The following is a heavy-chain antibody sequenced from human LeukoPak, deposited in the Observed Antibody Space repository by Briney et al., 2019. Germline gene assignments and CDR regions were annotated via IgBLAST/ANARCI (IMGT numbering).Heavy chain of an antibody. Sequence: KTGGSLRLSCAASGFTFDDYAMHWVRQAPGKGLEWVSGISWNSGSIGYADSVKGRFTISRDNAKNSLYLQMNSLRAEDTALYYCARRVAAVGFDYWGQGTLVTVSS. CDR1: GFTFDDYA. V-gene: IGHV3-9*01. J-gene: IGHJ4*02. CDR3: ARRVAAVGFDY. D-gene: IGHD6-13*01. CDR2: ISWNSGSI.